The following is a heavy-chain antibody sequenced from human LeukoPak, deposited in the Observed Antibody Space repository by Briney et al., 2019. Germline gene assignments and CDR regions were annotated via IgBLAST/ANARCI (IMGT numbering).Heavy chain of an antibody. V-gene: IGHV3-7*03. CDR3: ARDSRPQRIAVLDY. CDR1: GFTFSSYW. Sequence: PGGSLRLSCAASGFTFSSYWMSWVRQAPGKGLEWVANIKQDGSEKYYVDSVKGRFTISRDNSKNTLYLQMHSLRAEDTAVYYCARDSRPQRIAVLDYWGQGTLVTVSS. J-gene: IGHJ4*02. D-gene: IGHD6-19*01. CDR2: IKQDGSEK.